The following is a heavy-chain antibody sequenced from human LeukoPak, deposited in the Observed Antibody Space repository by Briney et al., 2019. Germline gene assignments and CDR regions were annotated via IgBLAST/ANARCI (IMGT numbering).Heavy chain of an antibody. J-gene: IGHJ5*02. CDR1: GFIFRTYA. V-gene: IGHV3-30-3*01. Sequence: GGSLRLSCAASGFIFRTYAMHWVRQASGKGPEWVAAISYDGGIEYYADSVKGRFTISRDISKNTLYLQMNSLRAEDTAVYYCARGAYGFDPWGQGTLVTVSS. D-gene: IGHD2-21*01. CDR3: ARGAYGFDP. CDR2: ISYDGGIE.